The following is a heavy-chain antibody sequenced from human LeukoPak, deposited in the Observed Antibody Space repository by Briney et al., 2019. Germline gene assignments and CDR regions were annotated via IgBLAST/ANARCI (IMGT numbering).Heavy chain of an antibody. CDR2: IYHSGST. J-gene: IGHJ4*02. Sequence: SETLSLTCTVSGYSISSGYYWGWIRQPPGKGLEWIGSIYHSGSTYYNPSLKSRVTISVDTSKNQFSLKLSSVTAADTAVYYCARHGRMGTINPSYWGQGTLVTVSS. V-gene: IGHV4-38-2*02. CDR3: ARHGRMGTINPSY. D-gene: IGHD5-24*01. CDR1: GYSISSGYY.